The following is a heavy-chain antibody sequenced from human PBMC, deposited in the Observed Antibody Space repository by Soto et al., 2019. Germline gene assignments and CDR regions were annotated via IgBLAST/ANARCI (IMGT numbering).Heavy chain of an antibody. D-gene: IGHD4-17*01. CDR3: ARAHDYGDYEDYYYYGMDV. CDR1: GGSISSYY. CDR2: IYYSGST. Sequence: QVQLQESGPGLVKPSETLSLTCTVSGGSISSYYWSWIRQPPGKGLEWIGYIYYSGSTNYNPSLKRRSTISVDTSKNQFSLKLSSVTTADTAVYYCARAHDYGDYEDYYYYGMDVWGQGTTVTVSS. J-gene: IGHJ6*02. V-gene: IGHV4-59*01.